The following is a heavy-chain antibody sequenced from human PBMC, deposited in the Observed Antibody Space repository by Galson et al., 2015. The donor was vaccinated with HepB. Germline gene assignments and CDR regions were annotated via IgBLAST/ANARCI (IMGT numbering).Heavy chain of an antibody. Sequence: ETLSLTCTVSGGSISSSSYYWGWIRQPPGQGLEWIGSIYYSGSTYYNPSLKSRVTISVDTSKNQFSLKLSSVIAADTAVYYCARADPGLRSYSDDAFDIWGQGTMFTVSS. D-gene: IGHD5-12*01. J-gene: IGHJ3*02. CDR3: ARADPGLRSYSDDAFDI. CDR1: GGSISSSSYY. CDR2: IYYSGST. V-gene: IGHV4-39*07.